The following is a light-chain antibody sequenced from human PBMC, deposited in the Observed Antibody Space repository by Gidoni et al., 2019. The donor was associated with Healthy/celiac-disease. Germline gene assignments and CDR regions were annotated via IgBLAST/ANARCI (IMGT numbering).Light chain of an antibody. Sequence: SYELTQPPSVSASPGQTASITCSGDKLGDKYACWYQQKPDQSPVLVIYQDSKRPSGIPERFSGSNSGNTATLTISGTQAMDEADYYCQAWDSSTGGVFGTGTKVTVL. CDR3: QAWDSSTGGV. CDR2: QDS. J-gene: IGLJ1*01. CDR1: KLGDKY. V-gene: IGLV3-1*01.